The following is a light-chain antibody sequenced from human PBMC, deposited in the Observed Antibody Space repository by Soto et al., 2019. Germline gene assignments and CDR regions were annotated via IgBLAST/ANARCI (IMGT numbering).Light chain of an antibody. J-gene: IGLJ1*01. CDR3: SSYAGSSNV. V-gene: IGLV2-11*01. CDR1: SSDIGSYNA. CDR2: DVF. Sequence: QSVLTQPRSVSGSPGHSVTISCFGTSSDIGSYNAVSWYQQHPGKAPKLIIFDVFERPSGVPDRFSGSKSGNTASLTVSGLQAEDEADYYCSSYAGSSNVFGTGTKVTVL.